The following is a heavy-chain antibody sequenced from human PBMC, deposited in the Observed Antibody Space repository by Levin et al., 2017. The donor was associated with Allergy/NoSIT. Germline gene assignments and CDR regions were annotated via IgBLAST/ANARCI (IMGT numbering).Heavy chain of an antibody. J-gene: IGHJ4*02. CDR1: GYRFTSYG. V-gene: IGHV1-18*01. Sequence: GESLKISCKASGYRFTSYGITWVRQAPGQGLEWMGWISPFNANTHSAQKFQDRVTMTTDTSTSTAYMELRSLTSDDTAVYYCARAPHVAVGGTGQDFDSWGQGSLVTVSS. CDR3: ARAPHVAVGGTGQDFDS. D-gene: IGHD6-19*01. CDR2: ISPFNANT.